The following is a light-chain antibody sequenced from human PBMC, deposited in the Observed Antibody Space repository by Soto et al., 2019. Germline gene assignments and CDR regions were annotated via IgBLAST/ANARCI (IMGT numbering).Light chain of an antibody. CDR3: QQYGSSPYT. CDR2: GTS. CDR1: QSVSSSY. Sequence: EIVLTQSPGTLSLSPGERATLSCWASQSVSSSYLAWYQQKPGQAPRLLIHGTSTRATGIPDRFSGSGSGTDFTLTISRVEPEDFAVYYCQQYGSSPYTFGLGTKLEIK. J-gene: IGKJ2*01. V-gene: IGKV3-20*01.